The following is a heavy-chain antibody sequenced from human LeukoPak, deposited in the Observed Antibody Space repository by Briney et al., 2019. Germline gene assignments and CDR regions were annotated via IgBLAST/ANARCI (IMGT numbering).Heavy chain of an antibody. Sequence: GGSLRLSCAASRFTFNDYYMSWLRQAPGKGLKWGSYINSSGSTIYYADSVKGRFTISRDNAKNSLYLQMNSLRAEDTAVYYCAKFPQWVDWGQGTLVTVSS. CDR3: AKFPQWVD. CDR1: RFTFNDYY. D-gene: IGHD1-26*01. CDR2: INSSGSTI. V-gene: IGHV3-11*01. J-gene: IGHJ4*02.